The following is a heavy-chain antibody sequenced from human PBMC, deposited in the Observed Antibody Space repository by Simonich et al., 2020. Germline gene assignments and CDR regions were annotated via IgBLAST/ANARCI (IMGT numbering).Heavy chain of an antibody. CDR2: FSAYNGST. V-gene: IGHV1-18*01. Sequence: QVQLVQSGAEVKKPGASVKVSCKASGYTFTSYGISWGRQAPGKGLEWMGRFSAYNGSTNYAQKLQGRVPMPTDTSTSTAYMELRSLRSDDTAVYYCARASRGTWWYYYFDYWGQGTLVTVSS. D-gene: IGHD2-15*01. CDR3: ARASRGTWWYYYFDY. CDR1: GYTFTSYG. J-gene: IGHJ4*02.